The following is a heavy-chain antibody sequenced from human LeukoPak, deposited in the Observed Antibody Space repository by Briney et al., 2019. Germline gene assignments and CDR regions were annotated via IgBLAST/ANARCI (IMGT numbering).Heavy chain of an antibody. CDR3: ARGHFHCSSTSCSSISLDY. CDR1: GGSFSGYY. V-gene: IGHV4-34*01. Sequence: PSETLSLTCAVYGGSFSGYYWSWLRQPPGKGLEWIGEINHSGSTNYNPSLKSRVTISVDTSKNQFSLKLSSVTAADTAVYYCARGHFHCSSTSCSSISLDYWGQGTLVTVSS. J-gene: IGHJ4*02. D-gene: IGHD2-2*01. CDR2: INHSGST.